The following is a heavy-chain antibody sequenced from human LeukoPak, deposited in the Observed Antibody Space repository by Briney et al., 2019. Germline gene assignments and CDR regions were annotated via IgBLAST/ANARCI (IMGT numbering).Heavy chain of an antibody. CDR2: ISGSGGST. D-gene: IGHD4-17*01. Sequence: PGGSLRLSCTAFGFTFSSYAMGWVRQAPGKGLEWVSAISGSGGSTYYADSVKGRFTISRDNSKNTLYLQMNSLRAEDTAVYYCAKSYGPLPYYFDYWGQGTLVTVSS. CDR3: AKSYGPLPYYFDY. CDR1: GFTFSSYA. V-gene: IGHV3-23*01. J-gene: IGHJ4*02.